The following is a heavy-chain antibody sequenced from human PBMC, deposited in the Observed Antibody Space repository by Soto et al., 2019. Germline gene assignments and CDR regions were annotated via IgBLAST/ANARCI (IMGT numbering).Heavy chain of an antibody. D-gene: IGHD5-12*01. CDR1: GYTFTSYG. Sequence: GASVKVSCKASGYTFTSYGISWVRQAPGQGLEWMGWINAYNGNTNYAQKFQGRVTMTRNTSMSTAYMELSSLRSEDTAVYYCARVDYPLLYYFDYWGQGTLVTVSS. V-gene: IGHV1-18*01. J-gene: IGHJ4*02. CDR3: ARVDYPLLYYFDY. CDR2: INAYNGNT.